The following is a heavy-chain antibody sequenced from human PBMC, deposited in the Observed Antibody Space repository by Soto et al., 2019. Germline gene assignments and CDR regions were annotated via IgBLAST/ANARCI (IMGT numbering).Heavy chain of an antibody. V-gene: IGHV1-69*13. CDR2: IIPIFGTA. CDR1: GGTFSSYA. CDR3: ARGPQLRFLEWLRLYGMDV. D-gene: IGHD3-3*01. J-gene: IGHJ6*02. Sequence: SVKVSCKASGGTFSSYAISWVRQAPGQGLEWKGGIIPIFGTANYAQKFQGRVTITADESTSTAYMELSSLRSEDTAVYYCARGPQLRFLEWLRLYGMDVWGQGTTVTVS.